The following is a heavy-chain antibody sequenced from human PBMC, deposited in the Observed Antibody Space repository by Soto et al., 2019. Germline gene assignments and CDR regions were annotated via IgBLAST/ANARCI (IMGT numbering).Heavy chain of an antibody. CDR3: ARRYGSIFDY. Sequence: PSETLSLTCTVSGGSVSSYYWSWIRQPPGKGLEWVGYIYYSGSTNYNPSLKSRVTISVDTSKNQFSLKLNSVTAADTAVYYCARRYGSIFDYWGKGTLVTVYS. D-gene: IGHD6-13*01. V-gene: IGHV4-59*08. CDR1: GGSVSSYY. J-gene: IGHJ4*02. CDR2: IYYSGST.